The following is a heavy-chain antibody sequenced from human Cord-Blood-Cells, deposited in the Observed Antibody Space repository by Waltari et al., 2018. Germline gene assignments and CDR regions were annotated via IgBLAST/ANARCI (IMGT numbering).Heavy chain of an antibody. CDR2: IYYSGST. CDR1: GGSISSSSYY. CDR3: ARHGPPAGYCSSTSCYRAFDI. D-gene: IGHD2-2*02. Sequence: QLQLQESGPGLVKPSETLSLTCTVSGGSISSSSYYWGWIRQPPGKGLEWIGSIYYSGSTYYNPSLKGRVNISVDTSKNQFSLKLSSVTAADTAVYYCARHGPPAGYCSSTSCYRAFDIWGQGTMVTVSS. V-gene: IGHV4-39*01. J-gene: IGHJ3*02.